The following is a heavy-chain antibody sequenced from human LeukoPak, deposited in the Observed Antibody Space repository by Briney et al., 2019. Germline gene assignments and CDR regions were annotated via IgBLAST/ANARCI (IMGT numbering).Heavy chain of an antibody. CDR3: ARQRALPSGFDY. CDR1: GGSISSYY. D-gene: IGHD6-25*01. Sequence: SETLSLTCTVSGGSISSYYWSWIRQPPGKGLEWIGYIYTSGSTNCNPSLKSRVTISVDTSKNQFSLKLSSVTAADTAVYYCARQRALPSGFDYWGQGTLVTVSS. J-gene: IGHJ4*02. CDR2: IYTSGST. V-gene: IGHV4-4*09.